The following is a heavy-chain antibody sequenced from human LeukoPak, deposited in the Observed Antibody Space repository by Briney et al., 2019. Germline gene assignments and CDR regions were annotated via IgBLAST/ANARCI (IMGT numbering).Heavy chain of an antibody. D-gene: IGHD6-19*01. J-gene: IGHJ6*03. CDR3: ARGSGSGYYYYYYMDV. Sequence: RASVTVSCKPSGYTFTNYDINWVRQAPGQGLEGMGWMNPNSGNTDYAQKCQGRVTITRNTSISTAYMELSSLRSEDTAVDYCARGSGSGYYYYYYMDVWGKGTTVTVSS. CDR2: MNPNSGNT. CDR1: GYTFTNYD. V-gene: IGHV1-8*03.